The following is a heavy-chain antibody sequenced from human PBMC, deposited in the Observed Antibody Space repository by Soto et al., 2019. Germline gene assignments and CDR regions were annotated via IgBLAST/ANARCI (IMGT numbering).Heavy chain of an antibody. V-gene: IGHV3-21*01. Sequence: EVQLVESGGGLVKPGGSLRLSCAASGFTFSSYSMNWVRQAPGKGLEWVSSISSSSTYIYYAASVKGRFTISRDNAQNSLYLQMNSLRAEDTAVYYCARDHTAMITFGGVISDYWGQGTLVTVSS. J-gene: IGHJ4*02. D-gene: IGHD3-16*02. CDR2: ISSSSTYI. CDR3: ARDHTAMITFGGVISDY. CDR1: GFTFSSYS.